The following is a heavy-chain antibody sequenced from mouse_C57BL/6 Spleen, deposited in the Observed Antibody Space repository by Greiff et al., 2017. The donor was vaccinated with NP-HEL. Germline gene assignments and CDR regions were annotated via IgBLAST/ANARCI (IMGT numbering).Heavy chain of an antibody. Sequence: EVKLMESEGGLVQPGSSMKLSCTASGFTFSDYYMAWVRQVPEKGLEWVANINYDGSSTYYLDSLKSRFIISRDNAKNILYLQMSSLKSEDTATYYCARVATMVLHWYFDVWGTGTTVTVSS. CDR2: INYDGSST. V-gene: IGHV5-16*01. CDR1: GFTFSDYY. CDR3: ARVATMVLHWYFDV. J-gene: IGHJ1*03. D-gene: IGHD2-1*01.